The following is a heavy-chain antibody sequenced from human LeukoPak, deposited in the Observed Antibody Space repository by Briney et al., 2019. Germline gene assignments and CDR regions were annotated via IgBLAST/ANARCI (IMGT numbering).Heavy chain of an antibody. CDR1: GGFITSDNYY. V-gene: IGHV4-61*02. CDR3: ARDFDSPMAFDI. CDR2: IYASGNT. Sequence: SETLSLTCTVSGGFITSDNYYWSWIRQPAGKGLEWIGRIYASGNTNYNPSLKSRITISVDTSKNQFSLKLSSVTAADTAVYYCARDFDSPMAFDIWGQVTMVYVSS. J-gene: IGHJ3*02. D-gene: IGHD3-9*01.